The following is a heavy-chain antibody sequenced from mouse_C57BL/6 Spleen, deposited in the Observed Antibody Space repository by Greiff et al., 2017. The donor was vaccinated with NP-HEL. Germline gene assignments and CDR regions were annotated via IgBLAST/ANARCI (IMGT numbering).Heavy chain of an antibody. CDR2: IYPGSGST. CDR3: ASSSRGGYAMDY. Sequence: VQLQQSGAELVKPGASVKMSCKASGYTFTSYWITWVKQRPGQGLEWIGDIYPGSGSTNYNEKFKSKATLTVDISSSTAYVQLSSLTSEDSAVYYCASSSRGGYAMDYWGQGTSVTVSS. CDR1: GYTFTSYW. J-gene: IGHJ4*01. V-gene: IGHV1-55*01. D-gene: IGHD1-1*01.